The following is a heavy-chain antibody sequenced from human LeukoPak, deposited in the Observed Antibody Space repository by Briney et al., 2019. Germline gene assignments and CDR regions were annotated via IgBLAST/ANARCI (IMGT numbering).Heavy chain of an antibody. D-gene: IGHD3-16*01. CDR1: GFTFSSYG. CDR3: ARDDALGDNALDI. Sequence: GGSLRLYCAASGFTFSSYGMHGVRQAPGKGLEWVAVILNDGSQEKYADSVKGRFTISRDNSKNTLFLQMNSLRAEDTAVYYCARDDALGDNALDIWGQGTMVTVSS. V-gene: IGHV3-33*01. CDR2: ILNDGSQE. J-gene: IGHJ3*02.